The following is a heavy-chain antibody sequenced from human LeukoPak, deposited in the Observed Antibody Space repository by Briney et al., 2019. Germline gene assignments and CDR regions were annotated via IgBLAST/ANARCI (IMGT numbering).Heavy chain of an antibody. Sequence: SGTLSPTCAVFGASISSTNWWSWVRQPPGKGLEWIGEIYHSGITNYNPSLKSRVTISVDTSKNQFSLKLSSVTAADTAVYYCARMGSGSYMYYFDYWGQGTLVTVSS. CDR3: ARMGSGSYMYYFDY. D-gene: IGHD1-26*01. CDR2: IYHSGIT. V-gene: IGHV4-4*02. J-gene: IGHJ4*02. CDR1: GASISSTNW.